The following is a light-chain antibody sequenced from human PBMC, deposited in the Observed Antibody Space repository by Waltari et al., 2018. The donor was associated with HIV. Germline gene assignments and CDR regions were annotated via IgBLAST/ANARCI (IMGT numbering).Light chain of an antibody. CDR2: GAS. J-gene: IGKJ1*01. Sequence: DIALTQSPGTLSLSPGERATLSCSASQTISSTYLAWYQQKPGQAPRLLIYGASSRATGIPDRFSGSGSGTDFTLTISSLEPEDCAVYYCQQYIGSPRTFGQGTKVELK. CDR1: QTISSTY. V-gene: IGKV3-20*01. CDR3: QQYIGSPRT.